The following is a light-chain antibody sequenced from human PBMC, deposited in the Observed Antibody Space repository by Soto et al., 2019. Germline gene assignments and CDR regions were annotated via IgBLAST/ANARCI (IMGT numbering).Light chain of an antibody. CDR1: QSVSSIY. CDR3: QQFGTSPPST. Sequence: DIVLTQSPGTLSLSPGERATLSCRASQSVSSIYFAWYQQKPGQAPRLLIYGASSRATGIPDRFSGSGSGTDFTLTISRLEPEDFAVYCCQQFGTSPPSTFGQGTRLEIK. V-gene: IGKV3-20*01. J-gene: IGKJ5*01. CDR2: GAS.